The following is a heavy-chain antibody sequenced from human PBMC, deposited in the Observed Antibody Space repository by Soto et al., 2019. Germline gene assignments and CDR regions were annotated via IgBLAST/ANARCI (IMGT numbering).Heavy chain of an antibody. V-gene: IGHV3-33*01. CDR2: IWHDGSDK. Sequence: QVQLVESGGGVVQPGRSLRLSCAASGFTFSSYGIHWVRQAPGKGLEWVAVIWHDGSDKYYADSVKGRFTISRDNSKNTRYLQMNSLRDEDTAVYYCAREPDYYFDYWGQGTLVTVSS. CDR1: GFTFSSYG. CDR3: AREPDYYFDY. J-gene: IGHJ4*02.